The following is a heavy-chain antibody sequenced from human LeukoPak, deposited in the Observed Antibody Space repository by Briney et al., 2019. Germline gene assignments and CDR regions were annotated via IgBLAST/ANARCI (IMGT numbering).Heavy chain of an antibody. V-gene: IGHV3-23*01. J-gene: IGHJ4*02. CDR2: ISGSGGST. D-gene: IGHD4-17*01. CDR1: GFTFSSYA. Sequence: GGSLRLSCAASGFTFSSYAMSWVRQAPGKGLEWVSAISGSGGSTYYADSVKGRFTISGDNSKNTLYLQMSSLRAEDTAVYYCAKDTTVTTRGVDYWGQGTLVTVSS. CDR3: AKDTTVTTRGVDY.